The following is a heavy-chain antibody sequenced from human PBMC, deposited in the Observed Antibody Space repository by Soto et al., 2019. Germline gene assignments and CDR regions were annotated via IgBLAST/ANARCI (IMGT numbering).Heavy chain of an antibody. CDR3: AKDLKVTIFGGGYYGMDV. Sequence: EVQLLESGGGLVQPGGSLRLSCAASGFTFSSYAMSWVRQAPGKGLEWVSAISGSGGSTYYADSVKGRFTISRDNSKNTLYLQMNSLRAEDTAVYYCAKDLKVTIFGGGYYGMDVWGQGTTVTVSS. J-gene: IGHJ6*02. V-gene: IGHV3-23*01. CDR2: ISGSGGST. D-gene: IGHD3-3*01. CDR1: GFTFSSYA.